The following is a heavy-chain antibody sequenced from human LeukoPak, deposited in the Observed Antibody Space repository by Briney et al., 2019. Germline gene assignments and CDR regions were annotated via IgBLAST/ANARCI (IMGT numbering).Heavy chain of an antibody. CDR3: ARKVVAATRYNWFDP. J-gene: IGHJ5*02. CDR2: LGAYNGNT. Sequence: ASLKLSSEASGYTSTAYVISCVRRAPGPGVEGMRWLGAYNGNTNYAQKLQGRVTMTTDTSTSTAYMELRSLRSDDTAVYYCARKVVAATRYNWFDPWGQGTLVTVSS. V-gene: IGHV1-18*01. D-gene: IGHD2-15*01. CDR1: GYTSTAYV.